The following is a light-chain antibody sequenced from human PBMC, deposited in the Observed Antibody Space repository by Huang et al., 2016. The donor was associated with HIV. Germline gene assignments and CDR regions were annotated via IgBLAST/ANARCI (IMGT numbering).Light chain of an antibody. CDR1: QSVDSSS. CDR2: AAS. Sequence: EIVLTQSPGTLSLSPGERATLSCRASQSVDSSSLAWYQQKPGQAPRHLIYAASRRATGIPDRCSGSGSGTDFTLTIGRLEPEDFAVYYCQQYGISPPYTFGQGTKLDIK. V-gene: IGKV3-20*01. J-gene: IGKJ2*01. CDR3: QQYGISPPYT.